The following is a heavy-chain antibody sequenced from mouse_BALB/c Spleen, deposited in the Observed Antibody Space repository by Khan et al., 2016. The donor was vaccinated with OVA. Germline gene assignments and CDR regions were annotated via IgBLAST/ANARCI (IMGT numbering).Heavy chain of an antibody. D-gene: IGHD2-4*01. Sequence: VQLKESGPGLVKPSQSLSPTCTVTAYSITSEYAWNWIRQFPGNKLEWMGYINYSGNTRFNPSLKSRTSITRDTSKNQFFLQLNSVTTEDTATYYCARKDYYDYDPFPYWGQGTLVTVSA. CDR3: ARKDYYDYDPFPY. CDR1: AYSITSEYA. J-gene: IGHJ3*01. V-gene: IGHV3-2*02. CDR2: INYSGNT.